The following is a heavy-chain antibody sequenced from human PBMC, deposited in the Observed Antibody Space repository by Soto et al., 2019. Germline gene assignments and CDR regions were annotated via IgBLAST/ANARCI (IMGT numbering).Heavy chain of an antibody. CDR1: GFSLTTRSMC. V-gene: IGHV2-70*01. CDR2: IDWDGDT. D-gene: IGHD3-3*01. CDR3: ARILNYDFWTGYFFDF. J-gene: IGHJ4*02. Sequence: SGPTLVNPTQTLTLTCTLSGFSLTTRSMCVSWIRQSPGKALEWLALIDWDGDTYYSTSPKTRLTISRDTSTNQVVLTMTNLDPADTATYFCARILNYDFWTGYFFDFWGQGSLVTVAS.